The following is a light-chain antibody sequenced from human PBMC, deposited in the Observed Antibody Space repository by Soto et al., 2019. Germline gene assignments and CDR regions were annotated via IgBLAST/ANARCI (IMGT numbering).Light chain of an antibody. J-gene: IGKJ5*01. Sequence: PGERATLSCRASQSVSRSYLAWYQQKPGQAPRLLIHGASSRATGIPDRFSGSGSGTDFTLTISRLEPEDFAAYYCQQYARSPITFGQGTRLEIK. CDR2: GAS. CDR3: QQYARSPIT. CDR1: QSVSRSY. V-gene: IGKV3-20*01.